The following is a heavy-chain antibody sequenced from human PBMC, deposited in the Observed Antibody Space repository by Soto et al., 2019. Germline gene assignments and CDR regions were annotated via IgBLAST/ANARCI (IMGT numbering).Heavy chain of an antibody. CDR3: ARAPQGFWEWLPGGTWFDP. V-gene: IGHV1-69*01. D-gene: IGHD3-3*01. J-gene: IGHJ5*02. CDR2: IIPIFGTA. Sequence: QVQLVQSGAEVKKPGSSVKVSCKASGGTFSSYAISWVRQAPGQGLEWMGGIIPIFGTANYAQKFQGRVTITADEPTSTAYLERGGLRSEETAWYYWARAPQGFWEWLPGGTWFDPGGRGTRVTVSP. CDR1: GGTFSSYA.